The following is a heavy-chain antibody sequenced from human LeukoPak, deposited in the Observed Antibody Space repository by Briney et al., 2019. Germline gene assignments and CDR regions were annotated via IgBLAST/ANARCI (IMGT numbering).Heavy chain of an antibody. CDR3: ASMGSGRKGPFDN. Sequence: SETLSLTCTVSGGSISSNIYYWGWIRQPPGKGLEWIGSIYYSGNTYYNPSLKSRVTISVDTSKKQFSLQLSSVTAADTAVYYCASMGSGRKGPFDNWGQGTLVTVSS. J-gene: IGHJ4*02. V-gene: IGHV4-39*01. CDR2: IYYSGNT. D-gene: IGHD3-10*01. CDR1: GGSISSNIYY.